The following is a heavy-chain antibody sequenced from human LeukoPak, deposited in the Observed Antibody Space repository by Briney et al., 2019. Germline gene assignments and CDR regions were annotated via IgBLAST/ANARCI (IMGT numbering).Heavy chain of an antibody. CDR2: ISAYNGNT. CDR3: ARDGYKSYYYYGMDV. V-gene: IGHV1-18*01. Sequence: ASVKVSCKASGGTFSSYAISWVRQAPGQGLEWMGWISAYNGNTNYAQKLQGRVTMTTDTSTSTAYMELRSLRSDDTAVYYCARDGYKSYYYYGMDVWGQGTTVTVSS. CDR1: GGTFSSYA. J-gene: IGHJ6*02. D-gene: IGHD1-1*01.